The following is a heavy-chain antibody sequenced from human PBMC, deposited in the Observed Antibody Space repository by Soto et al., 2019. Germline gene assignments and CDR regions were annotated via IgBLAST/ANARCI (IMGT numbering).Heavy chain of an antibody. D-gene: IGHD3-3*01. CDR1: GGSFSGYY. CDR2: INHSGST. V-gene: IGHV4-34*01. Sequence: SETLSLTCAVYGGSFSGYYWSWIRQPPGKGLEWIGEINHSGSTNYNPSLKSRVTISVDTSKNQFSLKLSPVTAADTAVYYCAVDDYDFWSGYNWFDPWGQGTLVTVSS. J-gene: IGHJ5*02. CDR3: AVDDYDFWSGYNWFDP.